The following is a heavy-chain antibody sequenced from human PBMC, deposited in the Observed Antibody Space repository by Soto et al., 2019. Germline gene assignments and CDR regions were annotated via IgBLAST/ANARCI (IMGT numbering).Heavy chain of an antibody. V-gene: IGHV4-34*01. CDR1: CGSFSGYY. J-gene: IGHJ4*02. CDR2: INHSGST. D-gene: IGHD5-18*01. Sequence: PSETLSLTCAVYCGSFSGYYWSWIRQPPGKGLEWIGEINHSGSTNYNPSLKSRVTISVDTSKNQFSLKLSSVTAADTAVYYCARARVPKRGYSYGSPYYFDYWGQGTRVTSPQ. CDR3: ARARVPKRGYSYGSPYYFDY.